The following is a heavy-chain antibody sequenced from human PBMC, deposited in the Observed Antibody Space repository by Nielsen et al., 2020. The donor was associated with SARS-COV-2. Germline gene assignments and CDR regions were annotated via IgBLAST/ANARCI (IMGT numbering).Heavy chain of an antibody. CDR2: MYSDGST. CDR1: GFSFSNYA. Sequence: GESLKISCAASGFSFSNYAMNWVRQAPGKGLEWVAVMYSDGSTNYAESVKGRITIYRDNSKNSMYLQMNSLRAEDTAVYYCAREGVGATRYFDYWGQGTLVTVSS. CDR3: AREGVGATRYFDY. D-gene: IGHD1-26*01. J-gene: IGHJ4*02. V-gene: IGHV3-23*03.